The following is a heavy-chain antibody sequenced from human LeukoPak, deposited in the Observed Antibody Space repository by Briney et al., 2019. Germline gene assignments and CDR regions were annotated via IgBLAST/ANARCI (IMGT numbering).Heavy chain of an antibody. CDR2: ISYDGSYK. J-gene: IGHJ2*01. V-gene: IGHV3-30*18. Sequence: TGGSLRLSCAASGFTFSSYAMHWVRQAPGKGLEWVAVISYDGSYKYYADSVKGRFTISRDNSKNTLYLQMDTLRTEDTAVFYCAKGTGNWYFDLCGRGTLVTVSS. CDR3: AKGTGNWYFDL. CDR1: GFTFSSYA. D-gene: IGHD1/OR15-1a*01.